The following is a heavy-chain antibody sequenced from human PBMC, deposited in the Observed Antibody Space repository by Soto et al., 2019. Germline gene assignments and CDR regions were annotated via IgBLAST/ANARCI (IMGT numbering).Heavy chain of an antibody. CDR2: ISGSGGST. J-gene: IGHJ4*02. Sequence: PGGSLRLSCAASGFTFSSYAMSWVRQAPGKGLEWVSAISGSGGSTYYADSVKGRFTISRDNSKNTLYLQMNGLRAEDTAVYYCAKETIFGVVIVGSPFDYWGQGTLVTVSS. V-gene: IGHV3-23*01. D-gene: IGHD3-3*01. CDR3: AKETIFGVVIVGSPFDY. CDR1: GFTFSSYA.